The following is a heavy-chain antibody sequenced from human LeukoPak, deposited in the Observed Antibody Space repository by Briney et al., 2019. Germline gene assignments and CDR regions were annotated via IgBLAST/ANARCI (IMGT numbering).Heavy chain of an antibody. CDR3: ARSYYDFWSGYYRGEGGGDAFDI. CDR1: GGSISSYY. J-gene: IGHJ3*02. Sequence: PSETLSLTCTVSGGSISSYYWSWIRQPPGKGLEWIGYIYYSGSTNYNPSLKSRVTISVDTSKNQFSLKLSSVTAADTAVYYCARSYYDFWSGYYRGEGGGDAFDIWGQGTMVTVSS. CDR2: IYYSGST. V-gene: IGHV4-59*01. D-gene: IGHD3-3*01.